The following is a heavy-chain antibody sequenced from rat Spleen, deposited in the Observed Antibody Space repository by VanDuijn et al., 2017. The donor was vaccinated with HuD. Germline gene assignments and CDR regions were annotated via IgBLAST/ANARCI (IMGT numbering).Heavy chain of an antibody. CDR3: ARPTTGIPFNY. CDR2: IRHDGSNT. CDR1: GFTFSDYN. V-gene: IGHV5-29*01. D-gene: IGHD1-9*01. J-gene: IGHJ2*01. Sequence: EVQVVESGGGLVQPGRSLKLSCAASGFTFSDYNMAWVRQAPTEGLEWVATIRHDGSNTYYRDSVKGRFSISRDNAKSTLYLQMDSLRSEDTAIYYCARPTTGIPFNYWGQGVMVTVSS.